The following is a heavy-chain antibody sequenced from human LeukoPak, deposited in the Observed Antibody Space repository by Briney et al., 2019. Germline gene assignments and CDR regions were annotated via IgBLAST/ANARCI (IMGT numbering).Heavy chain of an antibody. CDR2: IKHGGSI. Sequence: PSETLSLTCTVSGGSISSSSYYWGWIRQSPGKGLEWIGEIKHGGSINYNPSLKSRVTISADPSKNQFSLNMNSVTAADTAIYYCARHGRRYRSSFSYYSYMDVWGKGTTVTVSS. CDR1: GGSISSSSYY. CDR3: ARHGRRYRSSFSYYSYMDV. J-gene: IGHJ6*03. D-gene: IGHD6-13*01. V-gene: IGHV4-39*01.